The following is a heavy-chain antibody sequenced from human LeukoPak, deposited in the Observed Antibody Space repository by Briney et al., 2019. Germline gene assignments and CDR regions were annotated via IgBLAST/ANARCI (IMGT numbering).Heavy chain of an antibody. CDR2: IYTSGST. J-gene: IGHJ5*02. D-gene: IGHD6-13*01. CDR3: AREPYSSSWFDP. V-gene: IGHV4-4*07. Sequence: PSETLSLTCTVSGGSISSYYWSWIRQPAGQGLQWIGRIYTSGSTNYNPSLKSRVTMSVDTSKNQFSLKLSSVTAADTAVYYCAREPYSSSWFDPWGQGTLVTVSS. CDR1: GGSISSYY.